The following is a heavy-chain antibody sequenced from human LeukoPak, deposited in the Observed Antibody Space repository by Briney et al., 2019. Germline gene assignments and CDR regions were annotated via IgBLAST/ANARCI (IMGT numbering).Heavy chain of an antibody. CDR2: INHSGST. D-gene: IGHD1-26*01. CDR1: GFTFSSYA. CDR3: ARGIQRGFLTEPTPYFDS. V-gene: IGHV4-34*01. Sequence: GSLRLSCAASGFTFSSYAMSWIRQPPGKELEWIGEINHSGSTNYNPSLKSRVTISVDTSKNQFSLKLSSVTAADTAVYYCARGIQRGFLTEPTPYFDSWGQGTLVTVSS. J-gene: IGHJ4*02.